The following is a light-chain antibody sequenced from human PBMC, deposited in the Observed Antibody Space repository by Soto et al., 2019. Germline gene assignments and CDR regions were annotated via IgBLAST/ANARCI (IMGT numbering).Light chain of an antibody. CDR1: QSISSSY. CDR3: QQYDSSPRT. V-gene: IGKV3-20*01. J-gene: IGKJ1*01. Sequence: EIVLTQSPGTLSLSPGERATLSCRASQSISSSYLAWYQQKPGQAPRLLNYGATSRAAGIPDRFSGSGSGTDFNPTISRLEPEDVAVYYCQQYDSSPRTFGQGTKVEI. CDR2: GAT.